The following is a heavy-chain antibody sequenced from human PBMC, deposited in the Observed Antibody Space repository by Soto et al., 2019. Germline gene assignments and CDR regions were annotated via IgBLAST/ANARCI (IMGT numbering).Heavy chain of an antibody. J-gene: IGHJ4*02. CDR3: ATTIIHYYSVS. V-gene: IGHV3-23*01. Sequence: EVQLLESGGGLVQPGGSLRLSCAVSGLRMSNNATTWVRQAPGKGLEWVSLMTSNGGSTYYADSVEGRVTISRDTSKNTLYLQINSLRVEDTAIYYCATTIIHYYSVSWGQGTLVTVSS. CDR2: MTSNGGST. CDR1: GLRMSNNA. D-gene: IGHD3-9*01.